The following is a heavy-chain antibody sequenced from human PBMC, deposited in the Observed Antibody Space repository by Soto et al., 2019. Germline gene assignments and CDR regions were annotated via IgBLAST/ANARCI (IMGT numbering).Heavy chain of an antibody. CDR2: INHSGST. V-gene: IGHV4-34*01. CDR1: GGSFSGYY. CDR3: ARDVGYNFYYYYGMDV. Sequence: PSETLSLTCAVYGGSFSGYYWSWIRQPPGKGLEWIGEINHSGSTNYNPSPKSRVTISVDTSKNQFSLKLSSVTAADTAVYYCARDVGYNFYYYYGMDVWGQRTSVTVSS. J-gene: IGHJ6*02. D-gene: IGHD5-12*01.